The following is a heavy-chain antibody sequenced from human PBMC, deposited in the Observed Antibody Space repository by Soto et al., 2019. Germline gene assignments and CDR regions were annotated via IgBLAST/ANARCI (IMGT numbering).Heavy chain of an antibody. V-gene: IGHV3-23*01. CDR1: GFNFGIYA. Sequence: EVQLLESGGGLVQPGGSLRLSCAASGFNFGIYAMSWVRQAPGRGLEWVSSITGNGDTPFYPDSVKGRFTISRDNSKNTRYLQMDSLRGEDTALYYCAKDRPNFFGSGGGYYKVGGDSWGQGTLVTVSS. J-gene: IGHJ5*01. CDR3: AKDRPNFFGSGGGYYKVGGDS. D-gene: IGHD3-10*01. CDR2: ITGNGDTP.